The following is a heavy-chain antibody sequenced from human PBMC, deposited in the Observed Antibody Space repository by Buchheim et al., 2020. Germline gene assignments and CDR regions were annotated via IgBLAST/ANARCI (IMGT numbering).Heavy chain of an antibody. CDR3: ANHWRGYSSSAMVD. CDR1: GFTFGSYA. CDR2: VSGSADRT. J-gene: IGHJ4*02. D-gene: IGHD6-6*01. Sequence: VQLLESGGGLVQPGGSLRISCAASGFTFGSYAMTWVRQIPGKGLEWVSSVSGSADRTFYADSVKGRFTISSDNSKNMLVLHMDSLRVEDTAVYHCANHWRGYSSSAMVDWGQGT. V-gene: IGHV3-23*01.